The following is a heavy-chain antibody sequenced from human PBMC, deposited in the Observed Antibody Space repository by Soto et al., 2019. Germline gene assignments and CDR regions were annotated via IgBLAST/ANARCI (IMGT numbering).Heavy chain of an antibody. J-gene: IGHJ5*02. CDR2: ISSSSSTI. D-gene: IGHD3-3*01. V-gene: IGHV3-48*01. CDR3: AREEGFWCGYYQYNWFDP. Sequence: GGSLRLSCAASGFTFSSYSMNWVRQAPGKGLEWVSYISSSSSTIYYADSVKGRFTISRDNAKNSLYLQMNSLRAEDTAVYYCAREEGFWCGYYQYNWFDPWGQGTLVTVSS. CDR1: GFTFSSYS.